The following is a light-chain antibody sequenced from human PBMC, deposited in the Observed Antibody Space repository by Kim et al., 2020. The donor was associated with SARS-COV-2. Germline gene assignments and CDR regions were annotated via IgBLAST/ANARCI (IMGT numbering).Light chain of an antibody. J-gene: IGKJ1*01. V-gene: IGKV1-17*01. CDR3: LQHNCYPWT. CDR2: AAS. Sequence: DIQMTQSPSSLSASVGDRVTITCRAGQGIRNDLVWYQQKPGKAPKRLIYAASSLQSGVPSRFSGSGSGTEFTLTISSLQTEDFATYYCLQHNCYPWTFGQGTKVDIK. CDR1: QGIRND.